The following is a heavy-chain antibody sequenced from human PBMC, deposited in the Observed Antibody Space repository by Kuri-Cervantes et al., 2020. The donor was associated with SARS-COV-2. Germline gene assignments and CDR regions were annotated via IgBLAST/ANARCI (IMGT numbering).Heavy chain of an antibody. D-gene: IGHD3-9*01. CDR1: GFTFSSYA. J-gene: IGHJ6*03. Sequence: GESLKISCAASGFTFSSYAMHWVRQAPGKGLEWVAVISYDGSNKYYADSVKGRFTISRGNSKNTLYLQMNSLRAEDTAVYYCAKDFYDILTGYYEYYYYYYYMDVWGKGTTVTVSS. V-gene: IGHV3-30-3*01. CDR3: AKDFYDILTGYYEYYYYYYYMDV. CDR2: ISYDGSNK.